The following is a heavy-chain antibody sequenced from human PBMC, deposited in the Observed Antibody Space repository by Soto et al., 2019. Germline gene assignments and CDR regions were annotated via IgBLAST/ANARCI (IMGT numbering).Heavy chain of an antibody. CDR3: AKDMITFGGVIPYDAFDI. CDR1: GFTFDDYA. Sequence: EVQLVESGGGLVQPGRSLRLSCAASGFTFDDYAMHWVRQAPGKGLEWVSGISWNSGSIGYADSVKGRFTISRDNAKNSLYLQMNSLRAEDTALYYCAKDMITFGGVIPYDAFDIWGQGTMVTVSS. J-gene: IGHJ3*02. V-gene: IGHV3-9*01. CDR2: ISWNSGSI. D-gene: IGHD3-16*02.